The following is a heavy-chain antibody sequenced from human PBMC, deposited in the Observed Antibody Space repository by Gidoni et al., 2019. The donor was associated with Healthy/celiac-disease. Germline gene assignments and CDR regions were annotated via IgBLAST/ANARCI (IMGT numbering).Heavy chain of an antibody. CDR1: GFTFSSYW. V-gene: IGHV3-7*01. D-gene: IGHD3-3*01. J-gene: IGHJ6*02. Sequence: EVQLVASGGGLVQPGGSLRRSCAASGFTFSSYWMSWVRQAPGKGLEWVANIKQDGSEKYYVDSVKGRFTISRDNAKNSLYLQMNSLRAEDTAVYYCARWGYDFWSGYYAPLGYYGMDVWGQGTTVTVSS. CDR2: IKQDGSEK. CDR3: ARWGYDFWSGYYAPLGYYGMDV.